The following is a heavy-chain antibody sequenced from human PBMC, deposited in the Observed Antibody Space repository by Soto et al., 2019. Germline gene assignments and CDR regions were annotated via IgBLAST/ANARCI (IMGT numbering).Heavy chain of an antibody. CDR2: ISSNGGST. J-gene: IGHJ4*02. CDR1: GFTFSSYA. Sequence: GSLRLSCAASGFTFSSYAMHWVRQAPGKGLEYVSAISSNGGSTYYANSVKGRFTISRDNSKNTLYLQMGSLRAEDMAVYYCARAHFLSFDYWGQGTLVTVTS. CDR3: ARAHFLSFDY. V-gene: IGHV3-64*01.